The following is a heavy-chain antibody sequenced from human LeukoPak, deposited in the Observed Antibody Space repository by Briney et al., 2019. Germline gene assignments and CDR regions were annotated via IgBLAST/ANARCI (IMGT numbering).Heavy chain of an antibody. CDR1: GFTFSTYS. CDR3: ARDPMGSSSLVPFDY. J-gene: IGHJ4*02. CDR2: ISTSSSYI. D-gene: IGHD6-13*01. Sequence: PGGSLRLSCAASGFTFSTYSMNWVRQAPGKGLQWISSISTSSSYIYYADSVRGRFTISRDNAKNSLYLQMNSLRADDTAVYYCARDPMGSSSLVPFDYWGQGTLVTVSS. V-gene: IGHV3-21*01.